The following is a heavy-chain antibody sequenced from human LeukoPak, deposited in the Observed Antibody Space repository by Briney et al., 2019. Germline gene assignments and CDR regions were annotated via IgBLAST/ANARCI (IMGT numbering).Heavy chain of an antibody. CDR3: ARHTGSTWSTGY. Sequence: GSLRLSCAASGFTFSNFAMSWVRQAPGKGLEWVSAITGSGGSTYYADSVKGRFTISRDNSNNTLYLQMSSLRVADTAVFYCARHTGSTWSTGYWGQGTLVIVSS. CDR1: GFTFSNFA. CDR2: ITGSGGST. D-gene: IGHD6-13*01. J-gene: IGHJ4*02. V-gene: IGHV3-23*01.